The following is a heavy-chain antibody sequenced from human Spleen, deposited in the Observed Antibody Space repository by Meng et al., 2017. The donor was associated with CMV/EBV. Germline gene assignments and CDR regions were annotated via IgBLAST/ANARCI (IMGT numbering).Heavy chain of an antibody. CDR3: ANSGLSGGAR. CDR2: ISYDGSNK. Sequence: GESLKISCAASGFTFSSYAMYWVRQAPGKGLEWVAVISYDGSNKYYADSVKGRFTISGDISKNTLYLQMNSLRAEDTAVYYCANSGLSGGARWGQGTLVTVSS. V-gene: IGHV3-30-3*01. CDR1: GFTFSSYA. D-gene: IGHD2-21*01. J-gene: IGHJ4*02.